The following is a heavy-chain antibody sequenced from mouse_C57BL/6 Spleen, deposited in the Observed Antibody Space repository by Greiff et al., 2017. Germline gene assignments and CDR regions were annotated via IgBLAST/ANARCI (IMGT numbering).Heavy chain of an antibody. CDR2: IDPSDSYT. J-gene: IGHJ4*01. CDR3: ARGRDDSMDY. V-gene: IGHV1-69*01. CDR1: GYTFTSYW. Sequence: QVQLQQPGAELVMPGASVKLSCKASGYTFTSYWMHWVKQRPGQGLEWIGEIDPSDSYTNYNQKFKGKSTLTVDNSSSSAYMQLRRLKSEDSSVYYCARGRDDSMDYWGQGTLVTVSA.